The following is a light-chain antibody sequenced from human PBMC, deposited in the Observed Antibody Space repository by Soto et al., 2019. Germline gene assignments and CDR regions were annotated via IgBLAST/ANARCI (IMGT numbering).Light chain of an antibody. Sequence: QPVLTQPPSVSGAPGQRVTLSCTGNSSNLGAGYDVRWYQQLPGAAPKLVIFGNRNRPSGVPERSSGSKSGTSASLAITGLQAEDEADYYCQAYDYSLTASVFGGGTKLTVL. J-gene: IGLJ3*02. CDR2: GNR. V-gene: IGLV1-40*01. CDR1: SSNLGAGYD. CDR3: QAYDYSLTASV.